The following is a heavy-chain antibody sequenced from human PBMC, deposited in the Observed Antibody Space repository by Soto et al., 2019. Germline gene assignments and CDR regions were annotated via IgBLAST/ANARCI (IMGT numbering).Heavy chain of an antibody. CDR1: GFTFSSFW. V-gene: IGHV3-74*01. Sequence: GGSLRLSCAASGFTFSSFWMHWVRQAPGKGLVWVSVIKADGSNTAYADSGKGRFTISRDSAKNMLYLQMNSLRVEDTAVYFCVKDREYTMDVWGQGTTVTVSS. D-gene: IGHD3-10*01. CDR2: IKADGSNT. CDR3: VKDREYTMDV. J-gene: IGHJ6*02.